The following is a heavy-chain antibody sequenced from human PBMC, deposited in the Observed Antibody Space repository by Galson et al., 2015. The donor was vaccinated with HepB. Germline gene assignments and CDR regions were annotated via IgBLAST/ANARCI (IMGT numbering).Heavy chain of an antibody. CDR2: ISGSGGST. CDR3: AKDGRKWELPNGFDY. Sequence: SLRLSCAASGFTFSSYAMSWVRQAPGKGLEWVSAISGSGGSTYYADSVKGRFTISRDNSKNTLYLQMNSLRAEDTAVYYCAKDGRKWELPNGFDYWGQGTLVTVSS. J-gene: IGHJ4*02. D-gene: IGHD1-26*01. V-gene: IGHV3-23*01. CDR1: GFTFSSYA.